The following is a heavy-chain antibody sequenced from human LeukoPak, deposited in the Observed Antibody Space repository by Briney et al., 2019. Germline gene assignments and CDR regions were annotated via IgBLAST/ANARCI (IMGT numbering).Heavy chain of an antibody. D-gene: IGHD3-22*01. CDR2: INGDGTTT. CDR3: ATGNYYDSRGYYTFGH. V-gene: IGHV3-74*01. J-gene: IGHJ4*02. Sequence: PGGSLRLSCAASGFTFHKYWMHWVRQVPGKGLVWVSRINGDGTTTSYADSVKGGFTMSRDNAKNTLYLQMSGLRVEDTAVYYCATGNYYDSRGYYTFGHWGQGTLVTVSS. CDR1: GFTFHKYW.